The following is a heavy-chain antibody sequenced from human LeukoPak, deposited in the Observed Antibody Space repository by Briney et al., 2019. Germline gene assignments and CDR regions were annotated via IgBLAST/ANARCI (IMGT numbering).Heavy chain of an antibody. V-gene: IGHV4-4*02. CDR1: GGSISSSNW. Sequence: SETLSLTCAVSGGSISSSNWWSWVRQPPGKGLEWIGEIYHSGSTNYNPSLKSRVTISVDKSKNQFSLKLSSVTAADTAVYYCARDRLGFGEFNNYFDYWGQGTLVTVSS. CDR3: ARDRLGFGEFNNYFDY. D-gene: IGHD3-10*01. CDR2: IYHSGST. J-gene: IGHJ4*02.